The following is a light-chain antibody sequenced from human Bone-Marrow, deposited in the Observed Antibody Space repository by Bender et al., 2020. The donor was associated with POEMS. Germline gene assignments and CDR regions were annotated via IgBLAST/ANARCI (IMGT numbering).Light chain of an antibody. CDR2: NVS. CDR3: QSFDTSLSGWV. Sequence: QSALTQPASVSGSPGQSITVSCTGTSSDVGGYNYVSWYQQHPGKAPKLMIYNVSNRPSGVSTRFSGSKSGNTASLTISGLQAEDEADYYCQSFDTSLSGWVFGAGTKLTV. V-gene: IGLV2-14*03. J-gene: IGLJ3*02. CDR1: SSDVGGYNY.